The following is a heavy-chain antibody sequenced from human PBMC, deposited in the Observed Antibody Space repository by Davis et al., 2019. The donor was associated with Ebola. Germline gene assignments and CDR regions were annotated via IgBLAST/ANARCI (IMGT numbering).Heavy chain of an antibody. Sequence: SVKVSCKASGGTFSSYAISWVRQAPGQGLEWMGGIIPIFGTANYAQKFQGRVTITADESTSTAYMELSSLRSEDTVVYYCARDLEYSSSRRGYYYYGMDVWGQGTTVTVSS. CDR3: ARDLEYSSSRRGYYYYGMDV. D-gene: IGHD6-6*01. CDR2: IIPIFGTA. J-gene: IGHJ6*02. V-gene: IGHV1-69*13. CDR1: GGTFSSYA.